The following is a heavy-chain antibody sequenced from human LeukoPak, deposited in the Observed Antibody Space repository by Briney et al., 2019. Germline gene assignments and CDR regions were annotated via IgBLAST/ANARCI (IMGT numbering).Heavy chain of an antibody. D-gene: IGHD3-22*01. CDR1: GASINNNF. J-gene: IGHJ4*01. Sequence: SETLSLTCTVSGASINNNFWTWIRQPPGKGLEWIGYIYSSGSASYNPSLKSRVIISGDTSKNQISLNLTSVTAADTALYFCARHRDYYDSWGHGTLVTVSS. CDR2: IYSSGSA. CDR3: ARHRDYYDS. V-gene: IGHV4-59*08.